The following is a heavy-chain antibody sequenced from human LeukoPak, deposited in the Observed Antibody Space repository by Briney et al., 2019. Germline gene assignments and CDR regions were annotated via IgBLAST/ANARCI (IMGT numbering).Heavy chain of an antibody. V-gene: IGHV3-23*01. CDR3: AACNGDCYTFDY. CDR2: ISGSGGRT. J-gene: IGHJ4*02. D-gene: IGHD2-21*02. CDR1: GFTFSTYA. Sequence: GGSLRLSCAASGFTFSTYAMSWVRQAPGKGLEWVSGISGSGGRTYYADSVKGRFTISRDNSKNTLYLQMNSLRAEDTAVYYCAACNGDCYTFDYWGQGTLVTVSS.